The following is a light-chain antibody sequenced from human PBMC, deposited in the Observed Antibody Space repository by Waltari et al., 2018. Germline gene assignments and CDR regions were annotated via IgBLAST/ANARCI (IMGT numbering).Light chain of an antibody. J-gene: IGKJ4*01. Sequence: EIVLIQCPDFQYVTPKEKVTINCRASQDISTSLHWYQQKPDQSPKLLINYASESFSGVPSRFSGSGSGTHFTLTINSLEAEDAATYYCQQSRSFPLTFGGGTKVEIK. CDR2: YAS. V-gene: IGKV6-21*01. CDR1: QDISTS. CDR3: QQSRSFPLT.